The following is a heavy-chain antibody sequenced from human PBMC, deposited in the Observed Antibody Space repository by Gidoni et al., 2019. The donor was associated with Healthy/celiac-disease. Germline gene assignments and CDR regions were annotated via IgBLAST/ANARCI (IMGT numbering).Heavy chain of an antibody. J-gene: IGHJ4*02. D-gene: IGHD1-26*01. Sequence: EVQLLESGGGLVQPGGSLRLSCAASGFTFSSYAMSWVRQAPGKGLEWVSAMSGSGGSTYYADSVKGRFTISRDNSKNTLYLQMNSLRAEDTAVYYCAKLTGSSGALDYWGQGTLVTVSS. V-gene: IGHV3-23*01. CDR3: AKLTGSSGALDY. CDR2: MSGSGGST. CDR1: GFTFSSYA.